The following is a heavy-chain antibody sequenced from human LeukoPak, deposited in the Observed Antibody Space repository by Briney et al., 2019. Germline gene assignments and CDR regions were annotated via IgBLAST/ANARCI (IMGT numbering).Heavy chain of an antibody. CDR2: IYYSGST. V-gene: IGHV4-39*02. J-gene: IGHJ5*02. CDR1: GGSISSSSYY. Sequence: SETLSLTCTVSGGSISSSSYYWGWIRQPPGKGLEWIGSIYYSGSTYYNPSLKSRVTISVDTSKNQFSLKLSSVTAADTAVYYCARDGGCSGGSCYPNWFDPWGRGTLVTVSS. D-gene: IGHD2-15*01. CDR3: ARDGGCSGGSCYPNWFDP.